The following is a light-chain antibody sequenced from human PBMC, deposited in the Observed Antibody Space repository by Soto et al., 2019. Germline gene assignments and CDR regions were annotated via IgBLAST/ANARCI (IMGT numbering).Light chain of an antibody. J-gene: IGKJ2*01. CDR2: WAS. V-gene: IGKV4-1*01. CDR3: QQYYSTLMYT. CDR1: QSVLYSSNNKNY. Sequence: DIVMTQSPDSLAVSLGERATINCKSSQSVLYSSNNKNYLAWYQQKPGQRPKLLIYWASTRESGVPDRFSGSGSGTDFTLTISSLQADDVAVYYCQQYYSTLMYTFGQGNKLEIK.